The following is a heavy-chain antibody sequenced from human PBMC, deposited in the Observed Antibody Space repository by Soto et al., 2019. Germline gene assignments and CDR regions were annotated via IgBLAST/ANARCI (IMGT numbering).Heavy chain of an antibody. J-gene: IGHJ3*02. CDR1: GGSISSGGYY. CDR2: IYYSGST. Sequence: SETLSLTCTVSGGSISSGGYYWSWIRQHPGKGLEWIGYIYYSGSTYYNPSLKSRVTISVDKSKNQFSLKLSSVTAADTAVYYCASMTNRPVDIWGQGTMVTVSS. V-gene: IGHV4-31*03. CDR3: ASMTNRPVDI. D-gene: IGHD2-8*01.